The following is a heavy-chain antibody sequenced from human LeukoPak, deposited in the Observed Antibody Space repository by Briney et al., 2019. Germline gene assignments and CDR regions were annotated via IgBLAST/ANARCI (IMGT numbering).Heavy chain of an antibody. Sequence: SETLSLTCTVSGGSISSSSYYWGWIRQPPGKGLEWIGSIYYSGSTYYNPSLKSRVTISVDTSKNQFSLKLISVTAADTAVYYCARVGAAAWSYYYYMDVWGKGTTVTVSS. D-gene: IGHD6-13*01. CDR2: IYYSGST. CDR3: ARVGAAAWSYYYYMDV. CDR1: GGSISSSSYY. V-gene: IGHV4-39*07. J-gene: IGHJ6*03.